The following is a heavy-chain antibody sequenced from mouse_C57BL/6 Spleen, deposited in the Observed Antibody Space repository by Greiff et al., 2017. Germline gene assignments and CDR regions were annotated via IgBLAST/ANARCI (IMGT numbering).Heavy chain of an antibody. Sequence: VQLQQPGAELVRPGTSVKLSCKASGYTFTSYWMHWVKQRPGQGLEWIGVIDPSDSYTNYNQKFKGKAILTVDTSSSTAYMQLSSLTSEDSAVYYCARCDYGSSPYYFDYWGQGTTLTVSS. V-gene: IGHV1-59*01. CDR2: IDPSDSYT. D-gene: IGHD1-1*01. CDR3: ARCDYGSSPYYFDY. J-gene: IGHJ2*01. CDR1: GYTFTSYW.